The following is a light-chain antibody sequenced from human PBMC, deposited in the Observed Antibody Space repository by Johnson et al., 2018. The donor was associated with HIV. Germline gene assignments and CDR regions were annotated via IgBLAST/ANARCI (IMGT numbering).Light chain of an antibody. CDR1: SSNIGNNY. CDR2: ETN. CDR3: GTWDSSLSAYV. Sequence: QSVLTQPPSVSAAPGQRVTISCSGSSSNIGNNYVSWYQQLPGTAPKLLIYETNKRRSEIPDRFSGSKSGTSATLGITGLQTEDEAEYYCGTWDSSLSAYVFGTGTKVTVL. V-gene: IGLV1-51*01. J-gene: IGLJ1*01.